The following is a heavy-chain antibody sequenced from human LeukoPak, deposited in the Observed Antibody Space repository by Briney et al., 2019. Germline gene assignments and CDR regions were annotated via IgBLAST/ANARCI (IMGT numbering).Heavy chain of an antibody. CDR1: GFIFSNYA. CDR3: AKALPDGGSLDY. D-gene: IGHD2-15*01. CDR2: ISGSDDKT. V-gene: IGHV3-23*01. J-gene: IGHJ4*02. Sequence: PGGSLRLFCAASGFIFSNYAMSWLRQAPGKGLEWLSDISGSDDKTFYAASVEGRFTVSRDNSKNTLYLQMNSLRADDTAVYYCAKALPDGGSLDYWGQGTLVTVSS.